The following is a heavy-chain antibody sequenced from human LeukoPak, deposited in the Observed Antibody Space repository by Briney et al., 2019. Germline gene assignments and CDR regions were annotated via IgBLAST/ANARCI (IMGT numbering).Heavy chain of an antibody. D-gene: IGHD3-10*01. Sequence: PGGSLRLSCAASGFSLRAYDLIWVRQAPGKGLDWVSIINGGGDIMMYEDSVKGRSTISRDNSKNTFYLQMNSLRVEDAAVYYCAMRDRGYGLDIWGQGTMVTVSS. CDR1: GFSLRAYD. CDR2: INGGGDIM. V-gene: IGHV3-23*01. CDR3: AMRDRGYGLDI. J-gene: IGHJ3*02.